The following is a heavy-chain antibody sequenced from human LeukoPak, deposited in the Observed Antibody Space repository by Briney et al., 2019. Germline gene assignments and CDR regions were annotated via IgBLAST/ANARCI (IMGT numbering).Heavy chain of an antibody. V-gene: IGHV3-23*01. CDR2: ITAFGENT. CDR3: AKGWPVAEDIKDWFAL. D-gene: IGHD6-19*01. Sequence: GASLRLSCEASGFMFSSYAMNWVRQTPERGLEWVSAITAFGENTYYADSVKGRFTISRDNSRSTLALQMNSLRYEDTAVYYCAKGWPVAEDIKDWFALWGQGTLVTVSS. CDR1: GFMFSSYA. J-gene: IGHJ5*02.